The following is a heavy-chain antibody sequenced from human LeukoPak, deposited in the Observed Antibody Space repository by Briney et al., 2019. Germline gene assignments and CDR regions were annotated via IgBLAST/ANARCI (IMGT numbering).Heavy chain of an antibody. J-gene: IGHJ5*02. D-gene: IGHD3-10*01. Sequence: PSETLSLTCTVSTDSISSGNYYWGWVRQSPGQGLEWIGSIVSGGSTYYNPSLKSRVTISVDTSKNQLSLKLNSVTAADTAVYYCARHYGPWGQGTLVTVSS. V-gene: IGHV4-39*01. CDR3: ARHYGP. CDR1: TDSISSGNYY. CDR2: IVSGGST.